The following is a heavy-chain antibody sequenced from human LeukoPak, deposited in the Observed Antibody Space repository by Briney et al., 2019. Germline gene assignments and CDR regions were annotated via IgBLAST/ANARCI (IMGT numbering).Heavy chain of an antibody. D-gene: IGHD5-24*01. CDR2: IYHSGST. Sequence: SETLSLTCTVSGYSISSGYYWGWIRQPPGKGLEWVGSIYHSGSTYYNPSLKSRVTISVDTSKNQFSLKLSSVTAADTAVYYCARSGEMATILQGDCWGQGTLVTVSS. CDR1: GYSISSGYY. CDR3: ARSGEMATILQGDC. V-gene: IGHV4-38-2*02. J-gene: IGHJ4*02.